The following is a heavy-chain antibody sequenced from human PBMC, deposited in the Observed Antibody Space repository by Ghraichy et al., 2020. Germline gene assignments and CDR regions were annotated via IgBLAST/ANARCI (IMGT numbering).Heavy chain of an antibody. CDR2: ISPDGTTR. CDR3: AAYVGTSAY. D-gene: IGHD3-10*02. CDR1: GFSFSNFW. V-gene: IGHV3-7*03. J-gene: IGHJ4*03. Sequence: GGSLRLSCAASGFSFSNFWINWVRQGPGRGLEWVANISPDGTTRRCVDSVKGRFTVSSDNAENSRYLHLSSLRVEDTAIYYCAAYVGTSAYWGHGTLITVSS.